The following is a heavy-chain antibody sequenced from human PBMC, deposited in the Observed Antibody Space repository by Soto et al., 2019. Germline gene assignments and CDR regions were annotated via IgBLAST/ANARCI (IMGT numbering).Heavy chain of an antibody. CDR3: ARGGASDIVVVVAAKRGMDV. D-gene: IGHD2-15*01. Sequence: PVGSLRLSCAASGFTFSSYSMNWVRQAPGKGLEWVSSISSSSSYIYYADSVKGRFTISRDNAKNSLYLQMNSLRAEDTAVYYCARGGASDIVVVVAAKRGMDVWGQGTTVTVSS. CDR1: GFTFSSYS. J-gene: IGHJ6*02. V-gene: IGHV3-21*01. CDR2: ISSSSSYI.